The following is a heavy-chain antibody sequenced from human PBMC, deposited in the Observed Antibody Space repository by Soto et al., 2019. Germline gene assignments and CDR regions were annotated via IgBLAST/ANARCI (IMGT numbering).Heavy chain of an antibody. V-gene: IGHV4-39*02. CDR1: GGSISASSYY. CDR3: ARDKIPGLFDY. D-gene: IGHD2-21*01. Sequence: SETLSLTCTVSGGSISASSYYWGWIRQPPGKGLEWIGSMDYSGSTYYNPSLKSRVTISVHTSKNQFSLKLTPVTAADTAVYYCARDKIPGLFDYWGQGTLVTVSS. J-gene: IGHJ4*02. CDR2: MDYSGST.